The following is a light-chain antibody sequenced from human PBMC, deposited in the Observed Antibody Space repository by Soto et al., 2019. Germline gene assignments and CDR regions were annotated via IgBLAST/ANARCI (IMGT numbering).Light chain of an antibody. CDR1: QDVGNF. V-gene: IGKV1-33*01. CDR3: QQYGSLPIT. J-gene: IGKJ5*01. CDR2: DAS. Sequence: QMTQSPSSLSASIGDRVTISCQASQDVGNFLNWYQQRPGKAPYLLIYDASNLDSGVSSRFSGSGSGRDFSFNITSLQPDDVETYFCQQYGSLPITFGQGTRLEIK.